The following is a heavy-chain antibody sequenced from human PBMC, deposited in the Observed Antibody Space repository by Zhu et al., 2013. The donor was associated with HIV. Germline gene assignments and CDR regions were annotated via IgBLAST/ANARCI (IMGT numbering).Heavy chain of an antibody. D-gene: IGHD6-6*01. CDR2: INAGNGNT. CDR3: ARDHLSSIAARPRQGPSNWFDP. J-gene: IGHJ5*02. CDR1: GYTFTSYA. Sequence: QVQLVQSGAEVKKPGASVKVSCKASGYTFTSYAMHWVRQAPGQRLEWMGWINAGNGNTKYSQKFQGRVTITRDTSASTAYMELSSLRSEDTAVYYCARDHLSSIAARPRQGPSNWFDPWGQGTLVTVSS. V-gene: IGHV1-3*01.